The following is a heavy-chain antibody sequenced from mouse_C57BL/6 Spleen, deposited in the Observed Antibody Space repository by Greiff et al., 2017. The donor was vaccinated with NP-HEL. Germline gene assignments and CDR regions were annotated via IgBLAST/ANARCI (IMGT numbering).Heavy chain of an antibody. J-gene: IGHJ3*01. CDR1: GYTFTSYW. Sequence: VQLQQPGAELVKPGASVKLSCKASGYTFTSYWMHWVKQRPGQGLELIGMIPPNSGSTNYNEQFTSKATLTVDKSSSTAYMQLSSLTSEDSAVYYCASGYYYGSSYVIAYWGQGTLVTVSA. V-gene: IGHV1-64*01. CDR3: ASGYYYGSSYVIAY. CDR2: IPPNSGST. D-gene: IGHD1-1*01.